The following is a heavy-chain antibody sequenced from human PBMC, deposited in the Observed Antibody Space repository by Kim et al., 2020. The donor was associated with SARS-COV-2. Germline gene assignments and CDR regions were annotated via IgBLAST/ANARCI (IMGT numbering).Heavy chain of an antibody. CDR2: IYYSGST. D-gene: IGHD6-13*01. Sequence: SETLSLTCTVSGGSISSSSYYWGWIRQPPGKGLEWIGSIYYSGSTYYNPSLKSRVTISVDTSKNQFSLKLSSVTAADTAVYYCARDSSSRYYYYYGMDVWGHGTTVTVSS. CDR1: GGSISSSSYY. J-gene: IGHJ6*02. V-gene: IGHV4-39*07. CDR3: ARDSSSRYYYYYGMDV.